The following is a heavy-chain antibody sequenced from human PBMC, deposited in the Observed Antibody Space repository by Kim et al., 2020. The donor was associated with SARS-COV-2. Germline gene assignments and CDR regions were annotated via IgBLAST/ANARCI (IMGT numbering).Heavy chain of an antibody. J-gene: IGHJ4*02. V-gene: IGHV3-30*18. Sequence: GGSLRLSCVVSGFTFSNYGMHWVRQAPGKGLEWVAVISYDGSNKYYADSVKGRFTISRDNSKNTLYLQMNSPRSEDTAVYYCAKRFSGGLAVTTYIDYWGQGTLVTVSS. CDR3: AKRFSGGLAVTTYIDY. CDR1: GFTFSNYG. D-gene: IGHD4-4*01. CDR2: ISYDGSNK.